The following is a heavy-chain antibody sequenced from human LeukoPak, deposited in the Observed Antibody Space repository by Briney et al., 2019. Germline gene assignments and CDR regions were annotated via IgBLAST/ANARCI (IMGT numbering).Heavy chain of an antibody. CDR1: GFTFSSYS. Sequence: GGSLRLSCAASGFTFSSYSMNWVRQAPGKGLEXXXSISSSSSYIYYADSVKGRFTISRDNAKNSLYLQMNSLRAEDTAVYYCAWTTGTGDAFDIWGQGTMVTVSS. V-gene: IGHV3-21*01. CDR3: AWTTGTGDAFDI. D-gene: IGHD1-1*01. CDR2: ISSSSSYI. J-gene: IGHJ3*02.